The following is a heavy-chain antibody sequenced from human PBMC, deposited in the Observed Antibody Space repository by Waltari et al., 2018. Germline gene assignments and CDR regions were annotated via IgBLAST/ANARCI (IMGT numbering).Heavy chain of an antibody. V-gene: IGHV1-3*01. Sequence: QLELVQSGAEVKKPGASVRVSCKASGYRFTRYLTHWVRQAPGQRLQWMGWIRVGDGNTKYSQKFQGRVTFTRDTSASTAYMDLSSLTSEDTAVYYCTRESGWSYFDYWGQGTPVTVSS. J-gene: IGHJ4*02. CDR2: IRVGDGNT. CDR1: GYRFTRYL. CDR3: TRESGWSYFDY. D-gene: IGHD6-19*01.